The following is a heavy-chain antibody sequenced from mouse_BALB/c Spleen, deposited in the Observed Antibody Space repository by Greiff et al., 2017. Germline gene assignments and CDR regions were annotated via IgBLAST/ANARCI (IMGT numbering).Heavy chain of an antibody. D-gene: IGHD2-3*01. V-gene: IGHV1S81*02. J-gene: IGHJ3*01. Sequence: QVQLQQSGAELVKPGASVKLSCKASGYTFTSYYMYWVKQRPGQGLEWIGEINPSNGGTNFNEKFKSKAILTVDKSSSTAYMQLSSLTSEDSAVYYCTRSDDGYYVEFAYWGQGTLVTVSA. CDR1: GYTFTSYY. CDR3: TRSDDGYYVEFAY. CDR2: INPSNGGT.